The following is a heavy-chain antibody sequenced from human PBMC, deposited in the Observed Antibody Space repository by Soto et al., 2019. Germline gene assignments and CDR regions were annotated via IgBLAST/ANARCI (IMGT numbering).Heavy chain of an antibody. D-gene: IGHD2-21*01. Sequence: QVQLVESGGNVVQPGRSLRLSCAASGFIFSTYGMHWVRQAPGKGLEWVAVISYDGSNKYYADSVKGRFTISRDNSKNTLYLQMNSLRPEDTAVYYCAKRISGQGIDYWGQGTLVTVSS. V-gene: IGHV3-30*18. CDR1: GFIFSTYG. CDR3: AKRISGQGIDY. CDR2: ISYDGSNK. J-gene: IGHJ4*02.